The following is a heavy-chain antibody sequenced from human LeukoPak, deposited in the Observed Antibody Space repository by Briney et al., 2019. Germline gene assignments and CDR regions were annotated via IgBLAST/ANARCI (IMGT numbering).Heavy chain of an antibody. Sequence: PSETLSLTCAVYGGSFSGHYWNWIRQSPGKGLERIGEINHIGKTNYNPSLKGRVTISVDTSKNQFSLRLTSVNAADTAMYYCVRGTPRFDSWGQGTMVTFSS. V-gene: IGHV4-34*01. J-gene: IGHJ3*01. CDR1: GGSFSGHY. D-gene: IGHD4-23*01. CDR2: INHIGKT. CDR3: VRGTPRFDS.